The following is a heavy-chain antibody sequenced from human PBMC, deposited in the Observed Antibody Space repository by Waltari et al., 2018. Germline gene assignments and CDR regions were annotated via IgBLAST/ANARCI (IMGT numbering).Heavy chain of an antibody. D-gene: IGHD2-15*01. V-gene: IGHV4-39*07. CDR1: GVSIRGSSYY. Sequence: QLQLQESGPGLVQPSETLSLTCNVSGVSIRGSSYYWGWIRQPPGKGLEWIGNIFDTGSTSYNPSLQSRVTISVDTSKNHFSLKLSSVTAADTAVYYCATLETAADAFDIWGHGTMVTVSS. CDR3: ATLETAADAFDI. CDR2: IFDTGST. J-gene: IGHJ3*02.